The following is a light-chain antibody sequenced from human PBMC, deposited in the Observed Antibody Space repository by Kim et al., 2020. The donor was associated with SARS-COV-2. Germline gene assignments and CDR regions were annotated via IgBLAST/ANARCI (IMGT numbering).Light chain of an antibody. CDR1: QSVSDF. CDR2: DAS. Sequence: EIVLTQSPALLSLSPGERATLSCRASQSVSDFLAWYQQKPGQAPRLLIYDASNRATGIPPRFSGSGSGTDFTLTISGLEPEDFAVYYCQQRAKWPPITFGQGTRLEIK. J-gene: IGKJ5*01. CDR3: QQRAKWPPIT. V-gene: IGKV3-11*01.